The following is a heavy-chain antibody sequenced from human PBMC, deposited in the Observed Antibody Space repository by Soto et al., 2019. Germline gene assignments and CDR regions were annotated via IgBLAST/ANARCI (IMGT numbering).Heavy chain of an antibody. CDR1: GGTFSSYA. J-gene: IGHJ4*02. CDR2: IIPIFGTA. Sequence: QVQLVQSGAEVKKPGSSVKVSCKASGGTFSSYAISWVRQAPGQGLEWMGGIIPIFGTANYAQKFQGRVTITADESTSTAYMGLRSLRSEDTAVYYCARDPTFGSGWPSLGYWGQGTLVTVSS. V-gene: IGHV1-69*01. D-gene: IGHD6-19*01. CDR3: ARDPTFGSGWPSLGY.